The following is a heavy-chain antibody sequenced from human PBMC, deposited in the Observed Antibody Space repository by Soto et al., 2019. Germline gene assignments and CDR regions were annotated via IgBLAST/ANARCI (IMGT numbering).Heavy chain of an antibody. D-gene: IGHD3-10*01. Sequence: SETLSLTCTVSGGSISRYYWSWIRQPPGKGLEWIGYIYYSGSTNYNPSLKSRVTISVDTSKNQFSLKLSSVTAADTAVYYCARDRSKGNAFDIWGQGTMVTVSS. CDR2: IYYSGST. V-gene: IGHV4-59*01. J-gene: IGHJ3*02. CDR1: GGSISRYY. CDR3: ARDRSKGNAFDI.